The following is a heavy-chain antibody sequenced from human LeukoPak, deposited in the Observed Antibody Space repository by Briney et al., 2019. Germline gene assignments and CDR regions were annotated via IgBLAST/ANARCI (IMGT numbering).Heavy chain of an antibody. Sequence: SETLSLTCAVYGGSFSGYYWSWIRQPPGKGLEWIGEINHSGSTNYNRSLKRRATRSVDTSKNQFSLKLSSVPAADTAVYYCARGLLQGNWFGPWGQGTLVTVSS. J-gene: IGHJ5*02. V-gene: IGHV4-34*01. CDR1: GGSFSGYY. D-gene: IGHD1-26*01. CDR3: ARGLLQGNWFGP. CDR2: INHSGST.